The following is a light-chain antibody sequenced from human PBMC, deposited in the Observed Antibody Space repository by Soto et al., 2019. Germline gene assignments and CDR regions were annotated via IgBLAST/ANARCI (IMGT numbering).Light chain of an antibody. V-gene: IGLV2-23*01. CDR1: SIDVGSYNL. CDR2: EGS. Sequence: QSALTQPASVSGSPGQSITISCTGTSIDVGSYNLVSWYQQHPGKAPKLMIYEGSKRPSGVSNRFSGSKSGNTASLTISGLQAEDEADYYCCSYAGSSTPYVFGTGTKVTV. J-gene: IGLJ1*01. CDR3: CSYAGSSTPYV.